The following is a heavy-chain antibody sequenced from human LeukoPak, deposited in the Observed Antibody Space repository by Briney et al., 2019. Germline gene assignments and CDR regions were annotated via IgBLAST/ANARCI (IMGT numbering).Heavy chain of an antibody. CDR3: AKIPGYSGYVGHNWFDP. J-gene: IGHJ5*02. CDR2: IYYSGSA. D-gene: IGHD5-12*01. V-gene: IGHV4-59*01. CDR1: GGSISSDQ. Sequence: SETLSLTCTVSGGSISSDQWSWIRQPPGKGLEWIGNIYYSGSANYNPSLQSRVIISVDTSKNQFSLNLSPVLAADTAVYYCAKIPGYSGYVGHNWFDPWGQGTLVTVSS.